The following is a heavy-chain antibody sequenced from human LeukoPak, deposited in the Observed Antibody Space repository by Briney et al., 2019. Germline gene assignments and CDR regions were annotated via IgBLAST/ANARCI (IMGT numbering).Heavy chain of an antibody. D-gene: IGHD6-6*01. CDR3: AKGGITARRYFDY. Sequence: GGSLRLSCAASGFTFSSYGMHWARQAPGKGLEWVTFIRYDGTNKYYADSVKGRFTISRDNSKNTLYLQMNSLRAEDTAVYYCAKGGITARRYFDYWGQGTLVTVSS. J-gene: IGHJ4*02. V-gene: IGHV3-30*02. CDR2: IRYDGTNK. CDR1: GFTFSSYG.